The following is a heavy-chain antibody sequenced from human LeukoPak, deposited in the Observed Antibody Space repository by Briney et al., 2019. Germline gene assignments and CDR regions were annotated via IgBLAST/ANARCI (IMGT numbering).Heavy chain of an antibody. Sequence: PGGSLRLSCAASGFTFSSYSMNWVRQAPGKGLEWVSSISSSSSYIYYADSVKGRFTISRDNAKNSLYLQMNSLRAEDTTVYYCAKGPYYYDSSAYHYGAFDIWGQGTMVTVSS. CDR3: AKGPYYYDSSAYHYGAFDI. D-gene: IGHD3-22*01. CDR1: GFTFSSYS. V-gene: IGHV3-21*01. CDR2: ISSSSSYI. J-gene: IGHJ3*02.